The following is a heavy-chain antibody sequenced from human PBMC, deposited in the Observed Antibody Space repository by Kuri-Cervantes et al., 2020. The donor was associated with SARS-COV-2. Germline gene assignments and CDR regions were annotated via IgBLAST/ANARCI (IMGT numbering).Heavy chain of an antibody. CDR1: GFTFSSYG. Sequence: GESLKISCAASGFTFSSYGMHWVRQAPGKGLEWVAVISYDGSNKYYADSVKGRFTISRDNSKNTLYLQMNSLRAEDTAVYYCAKSLVDSYTAARIVNHYYYYYGMDVWGQGTTVTVSS. CDR2: ISYDGSNK. V-gene: IGHV3-30*18. CDR3: AKSLVDSYTAARIVNHYYYYYGMDV. J-gene: IGHJ6*02. D-gene: IGHD6-6*01.